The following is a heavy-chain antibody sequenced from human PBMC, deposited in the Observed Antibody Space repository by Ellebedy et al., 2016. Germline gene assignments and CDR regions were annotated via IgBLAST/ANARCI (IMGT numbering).Heavy chain of an antibody. CDR3: ARALTVTVGAGWYFDL. CDR1: GGSVSSYY. Sequence: SETLSLXXPVSGGSVSSYYWSWIRQSPEKGLEWIGYIHFSGNSNHNPSLKSRVTMSVDTPRKHFSLTLTSVTTADTAVYYCARALTVTVGAGWYFDLWGRGTLVTVSS. D-gene: IGHD4-17*01. J-gene: IGHJ2*01. CDR2: IHFSGNS. V-gene: IGHV4-59*02.